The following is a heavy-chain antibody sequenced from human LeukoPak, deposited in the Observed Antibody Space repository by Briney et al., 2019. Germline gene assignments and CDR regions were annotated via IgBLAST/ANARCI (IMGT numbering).Heavy chain of an antibody. Sequence: SSETLSLTCTVSGGSISSSSYYWGWIRQPPGKGLEWIGSIYYSGSTYYNPSLKSRVTISVDTSKNQFSLKLSSVTAADTAVYYCASLYYYDSSGYYYDFDYWGQGTLGTVSS. CDR2: IYYSGST. CDR3: ASLYYYDSSGYYYDFDY. V-gene: IGHV4-39*01. D-gene: IGHD3-22*01. J-gene: IGHJ4*02. CDR1: GGSISSSSYY.